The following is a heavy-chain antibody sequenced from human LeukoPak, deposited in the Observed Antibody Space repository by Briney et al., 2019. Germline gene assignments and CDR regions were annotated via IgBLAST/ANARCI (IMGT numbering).Heavy chain of an antibody. J-gene: IGHJ4*02. CDR2: MNPNSGNT. Sequence: ASVKVSCKASGYTFTSYDINWVRQATGQGLEWMGWMNPNSGNTGYAQKFQGRVTMTRNTSISTAYMELSSLRAEDTAVYYCAKDAGRIAVAAYYFDYWGQGTLVTVSS. CDR3: AKDAGRIAVAAYYFDY. V-gene: IGHV1-8*01. CDR1: GYTFTSYD. D-gene: IGHD6-19*01.